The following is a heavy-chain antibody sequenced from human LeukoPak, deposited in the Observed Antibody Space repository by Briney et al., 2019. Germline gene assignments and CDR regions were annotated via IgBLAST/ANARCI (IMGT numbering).Heavy chain of an antibody. CDR2: IYYSGST. J-gene: IGHJ6*02. V-gene: IGHV4-59*01. Sequence: SETLSLTCTVSGGSISSYYWSWTRQPPGKGLEWIGYIYYSGSTNYNPSLKSRVTISVDTSKNQFSLKLSSVTAADTAVYYCARGKGYYYYGMDVWGQGTTVTVSS. CDR3: ARGKGYYYYGMDV. CDR1: GGSISSYY.